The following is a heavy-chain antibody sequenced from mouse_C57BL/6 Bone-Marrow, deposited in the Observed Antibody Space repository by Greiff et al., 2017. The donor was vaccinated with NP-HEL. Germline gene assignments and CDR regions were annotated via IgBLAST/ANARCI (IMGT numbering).Heavy chain of an antibody. J-gene: IGHJ3*01. CDR3: ARKAWFAY. CDR1: GYAFTNYL. V-gene: IGHV1-54*01. Sequence: VMLVESGAELVRPGTSVKVSCKASGYAFTNYLIEWVKQRPGQGLEWIGVINPGSGGTNYNEKFKGKATLTADKSSSTAYMQLSSLTSEDSAVYFCARKAWFAYWGQGTLVTVSA. CDR2: INPGSGGT.